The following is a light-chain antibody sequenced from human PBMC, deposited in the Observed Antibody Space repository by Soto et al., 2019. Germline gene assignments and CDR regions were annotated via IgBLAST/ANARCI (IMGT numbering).Light chain of an antibody. V-gene: IGLV1-40*01. CDR2: GNS. CDR3: QSYDSSLRSYV. Sequence: QSVLTQPPSVSCDPGHSVTISCTGSSSNIGAGYDVRWYHQLPGTAPKLLIYGNSNRPSGVPDRFSGSKSGTYASLAFTVLQDEDESDNYSQSYDSSLRSYVFGTGTTVTVL. CDR1: SSNIGAGYD. J-gene: IGLJ1*01.